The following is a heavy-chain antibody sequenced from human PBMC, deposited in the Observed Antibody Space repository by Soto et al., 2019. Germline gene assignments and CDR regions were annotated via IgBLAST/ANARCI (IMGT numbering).Heavy chain of an antibody. Sequence: QDQLVQSGVEVKKPGASVKVSCKASGYSFTNYGITWVRQAPGQGFEWMGWISAYNVNTNYAQKFQGRVTLTTEASTSTAYLGLRSLRSDDTAVYYCARDRGVAPPVAGNTNYYSYMDVWGKGTTVTVSS. CDR2: ISAYNVNT. J-gene: IGHJ6*03. CDR3: ARDRGVAPPVAGNTNYYSYMDV. V-gene: IGHV1-18*01. D-gene: IGHD6-19*01. CDR1: GYSFTNYG.